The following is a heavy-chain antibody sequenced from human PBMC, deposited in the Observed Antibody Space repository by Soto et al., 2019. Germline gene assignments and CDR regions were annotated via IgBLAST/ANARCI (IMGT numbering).Heavy chain of an antibody. CDR1: GFTFSSYG. V-gene: IGHV3-33*01. CDR3: ARDHGGSYPNY. D-gene: IGHD1-26*01. J-gene: IGHJ4*02. Sequence: QVQLVESGGGVVQPGRSLRLSCAASGFTFSSYGMHWVRQAPGKGLEWVAVIWYDGSNKYYADSVKGRFTISRDNSKNTLYLKMNILRAEDTAVYYCARDHGGSYPNYWGQGTLVTVSS. CDR2: IWYDGSNK.